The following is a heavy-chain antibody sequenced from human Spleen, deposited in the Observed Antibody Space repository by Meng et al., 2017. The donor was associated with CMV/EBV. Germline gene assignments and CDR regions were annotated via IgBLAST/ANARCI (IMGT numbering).Heavy chain of an antibody. J-gene: IGHJ3*02. V-gene: IGHV1-69*05. CDR2: IIPIFGTA. CDR3: ARVEEEVIGAFDI. Sequence: SVKVSCKASGGTFSSYAINWVRQAPGQGLEWMGGIIPIFGTANYAQKFQGRVTITTDESTSTGYMELSSQRFEDTAVYYCARVEEEVIGAFDIWGQGTMVTVSS. CDR1: GGTFSSYA. D-gene: IGHD3-22*01.